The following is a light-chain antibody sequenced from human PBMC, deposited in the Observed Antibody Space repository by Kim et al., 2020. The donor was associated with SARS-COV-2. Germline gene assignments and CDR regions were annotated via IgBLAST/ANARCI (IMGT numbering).Light chain of an antibody. J-gene: IGLJ2*01. Sequence: SYELTQSPSVSVSPGQTASITCSGDKLGDKYASWYQQKPGQSPVVVIYQDKNRPSGIPERFSGSSSGNTATLTISETQAMDEADYYCQAWDSNTVVFGGGTQLTV. CDR1: KLGDKY. CDR3: QAWDSNTVV. CDR2: QDK. V-gene: IGLV3-1*01.